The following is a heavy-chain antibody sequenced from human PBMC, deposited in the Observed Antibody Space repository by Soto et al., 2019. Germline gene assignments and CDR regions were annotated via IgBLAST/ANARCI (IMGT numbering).Heavy chain of an antibody. Sequence: GGSLRLSCAASGFTFSSYSMGWVRQAPGKGLEWVSGFRTGGDDATTYYADSVKGRFTISRDNSKNMLFLQMNSLRAEDTAIYYCARDQGFDPWGQGTLVTVSS. CDR1: GFTFSSYS. V-gene: IGHV3-23*01. CDR3: ARDQGFDP. J-gene: IGHJ5*02. CDR2: FRTGGDDATT.